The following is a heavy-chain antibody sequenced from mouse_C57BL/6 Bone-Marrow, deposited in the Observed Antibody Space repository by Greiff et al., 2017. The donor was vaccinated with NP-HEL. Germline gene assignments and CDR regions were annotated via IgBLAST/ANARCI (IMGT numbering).Heavy chain of an antibody. CDR3: ARLLRSKYYFDY. CDR1: GYTFTSYW. J-gene: IGHJ2*01. V-gene: IGHV1-72*01. D-gene: IGHD1-1*01. CDR2: IDPNSGGT. Sequence: QVQLQQPGAELVKPGASVKLSCKASGYTFTSYWMHWVKQRPGRGLEWIGRIDPNSGGTKYNEKFKSKATPTVDKPSSTAYMQLSSLATEDYSVYYCARLLRSKYYFDYWGQGTTLTVSS.